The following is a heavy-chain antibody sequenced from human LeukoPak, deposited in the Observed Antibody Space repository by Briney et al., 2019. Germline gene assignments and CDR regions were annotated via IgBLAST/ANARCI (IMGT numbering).Heavy chain of an antibody. CDR2: ISSSSSYI. CDR3: AREGKYSSSWPSDAFDI. Sequence: ETLSLTCTVSGGSISSSSYYWGWIRQPPGKGLEWVSSISSSSSYIYYADSVKGRFTISRDNAKNSLYLQMNSLRAEDTAVYYCAREGKYSSSWPSDAFDIWGQGTMVTVSS. J-gene: IGHJ3*02. D-gene: IGHD6-13*01. CDR1: GGSISSSS. V-gene: IGHV3-21*01.